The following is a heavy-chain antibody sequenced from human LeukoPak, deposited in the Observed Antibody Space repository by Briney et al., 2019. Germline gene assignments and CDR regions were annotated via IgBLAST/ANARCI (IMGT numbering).Heavy chain of an antibody. CDR3: AIRSVRVVHTPPAFDI. CDR1: GFNFSSYW. CDR2: IKQDGSEK. D-gene: IGHD2-15*01. J-gene: IGHJ3*02. V-gene: IGHV3-7*01. Sequence: PGGSLRLSCAASGFNFSSYWMSWVRQAAGKGLEWVANIKQDGSEKYYVDSVKGRFTISRDNAKNSLYLQMNSLRAEDTAVYYCAIRSVRVVHTPPAFDIWGQGTMVTVSS.